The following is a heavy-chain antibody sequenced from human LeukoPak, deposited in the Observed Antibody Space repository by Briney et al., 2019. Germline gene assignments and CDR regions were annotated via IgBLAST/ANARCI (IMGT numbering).Heavy chain of an antibody. CDR2: IYHSGST. CDR3: AGFTFFRGVITFDY. D-gene: IGHD3-10*01. Sequence: SETLSLTCTVSGYSISSGYYWGWIRPPPGKGLEWIGSIYHSGSTYYNPSLRSRVSISVDTSKNQFSLKLSSVTAADTAVYSCAGFTFFRGVITFDYWGQGTLVTVSS. V-gene: IGHV4-38-2*02. CDR1: GYSISSGYY. J-gene: IGHJ4*02.